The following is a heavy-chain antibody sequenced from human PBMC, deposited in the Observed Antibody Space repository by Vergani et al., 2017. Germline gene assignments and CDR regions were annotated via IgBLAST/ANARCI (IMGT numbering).Heavy chain of an antibody. CDR2: INPNSGGT. J-gene: IGHJ4*02. D-gene: IGHD2-2*01. V-gene: IGHV1-2*02. CDR3: ARVGTSSNRYYFDY. Sequence: QVQLVQSGAEVKKPGASVKVSCKASGYTFTDYFMHWVRQAPGQGLVWMGWINPNSGGTNYAQKFQGRVTMTRDTSISTAYMELSNLRSDDTAVYYCARVGTSSNRYYFDYGGQGTLVTVSA. CDR1: GYTFTDYF.